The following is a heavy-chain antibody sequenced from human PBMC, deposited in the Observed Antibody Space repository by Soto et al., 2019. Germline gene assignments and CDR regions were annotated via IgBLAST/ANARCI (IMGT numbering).Heavy chain of an antibody. CDR3: ARGKSVTVITYFDP. V-gene: IGHV1-3*05. J-gene: IGHJ5*02. CDR2: INGGNGNT. CDR1: GYIFTNYA. D-gene: IGHD4-17*01. Sequence: QVQLVQSGAEEKKPGASVKVSCKASGYIFTNYAMHWVRQAPGQRLEWMGWINGGNGNTKYSQKFQGRGTFTRDTSASTAYMELSSLRSEDTAVYYCARGKSVTVITYFDPWGQGTLVTVSS.